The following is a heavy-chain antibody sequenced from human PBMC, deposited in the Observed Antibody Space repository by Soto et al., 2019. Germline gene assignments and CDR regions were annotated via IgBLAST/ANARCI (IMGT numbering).Heavy chain of an antibody. Sequence: QITLNESGPTVVRPTETLTLTCRFSGFSLTTSGVGVGWVRQSPGKAPEWLALIYWDDDKRYGESLKSRLTITKDTSKNQVVLTVANLDPTDTATYYCAHRVLRTVFGLVTTTAIYFDFWGQGTPVAGSS. J-gene: IGHJ4*02. CDR1: GFSLTTSGVG. V-gene: IGHV2-5*05. CDR2: IYWDDDK. CDR3: AHRVLRTVFGLVTTTAIYFDF. D-gene: IGHD3-3*01.